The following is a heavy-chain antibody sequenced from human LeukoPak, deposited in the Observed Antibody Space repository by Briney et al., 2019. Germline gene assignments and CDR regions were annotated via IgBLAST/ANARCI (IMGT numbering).Heavy chain of an antibody. V-gene: IGHV1-2*02. CDR1: GYTFTGYY. J-gene: IGHJ6*04. CDR3: ARGRGGYCSSTSCYQGPGMDV. Sequence: ASVKVSCKASGYTFTGYYMHWVRQAPGQGLEWMGWINPNSGGTNYAQKFQGRVTMTRDTSISTAYMELSRLRSDDTAVYYCARGRGGYCSSTSCYQGPGMDVWGKGTTVTVSS. CDR2: INPNSGGT. D-gene: IGHD2-2*03.